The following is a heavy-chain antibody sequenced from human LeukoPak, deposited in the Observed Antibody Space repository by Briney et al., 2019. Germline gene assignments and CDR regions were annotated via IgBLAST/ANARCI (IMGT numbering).Heavy chain of an antibody. D-gene: IGHD5-24*01. CDR2: ISSGGGSI. CDR1: GLTLSNHH. CDR3: ARDPQRGDGFNYDY. Sequence: GGSLRLSCVASGLTLSNHHMSWIRQAPGKGLEFVSYISSGGGSISYGESVKGRFSISRDTSKNSLYLQMSSLRVEDTAVYYCARDPQRGDGFNYDYWGQGTVVTVSS. J-gene: IGHJ4*02. V-gene: IGHV3-11*01.